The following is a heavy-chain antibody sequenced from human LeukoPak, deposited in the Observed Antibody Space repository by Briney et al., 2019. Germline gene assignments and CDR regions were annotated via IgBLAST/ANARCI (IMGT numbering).Heavy chain of an antibody. CDR3: ARDQPPSGIVVVPAADY. Sequence: GGSLRLSGAAPGFTFSSYRMNWVRQGPGKGLEGVSSISSSSSYIYYTDSVKGRFTISRDNAKNSLYLQMNSLRADDTAVYYCARDQPPSGIVVVPAADYWGQGTLVTVSS. J-gene: IGHJ4*02. V-gene: IGHV3-21*01. CDR2: ISSSSSYI. D-gene: IGHD2-2*01. CDR1: GFTFSSYR.